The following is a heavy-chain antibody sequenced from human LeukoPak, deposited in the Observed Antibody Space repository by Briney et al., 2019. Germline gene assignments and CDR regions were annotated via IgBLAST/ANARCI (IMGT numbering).Heavy chain of an antibody. J-gene: IGHJ4*02. D-gene: IGHD4-17*01. CDR3: ARDPDYGAPY. Sequence: KPGGSLRLSCTVSGFTLSDHYMSWFRKSPGRGLEWISWITSSGTTIDYADSVKGRFTISRDNTKNSIYLQMNSLRADDTAVYYCARDPDYGAPYWGQGTLVTVSS. CDR1: GFTLSDHY. V-gene: IGHV3-11*01. CDR2: ITSSGTTI.